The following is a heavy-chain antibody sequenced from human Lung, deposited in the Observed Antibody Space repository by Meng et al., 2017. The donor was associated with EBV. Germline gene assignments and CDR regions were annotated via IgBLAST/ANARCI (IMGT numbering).Heavy chain of an antibody. CDR3: ITGSDVVSFDY. CDR1: GFTISNAW. Sequence: EGQLGESRGGVVKPRGSLILSCAACGFTISNAWKNWVRQAPGKGLEWVSGNKSNTDGGTTDYAPPVKGRFTISRDDSKNTLYLQMNSLKAEDTAVYDCITGSDVVSFDYWGQGTLVTVSS. J-gene: IGHJ4*02. V-gene: IGHV3-15*01. D-gene: IGHD3-10*02. CDR2: NKSNTDGGTT.